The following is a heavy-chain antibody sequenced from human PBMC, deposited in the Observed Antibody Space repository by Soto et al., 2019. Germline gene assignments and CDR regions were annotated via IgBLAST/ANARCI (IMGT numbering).Heavy chain of an antibody. V-gene: IGHV3-48*03. CDR1: RFTFSTYE. CDR2: ISSSGNTV. D-gene: IGHD2-2*01. CDR3: VRYCSTTLCNGVATRTFYY. J-gene: IGHJ4*02. Sequence: PGGSLRLSCAASRFTFSTYEMNWVRQAPGKGLEWVSYISSSGNTVYYADSVKGRFTISRDNTRNSLYLQMNSLRDEDTALYYCVRYCSTTLCNGVATRTFYYWGQGTLVTGSS.